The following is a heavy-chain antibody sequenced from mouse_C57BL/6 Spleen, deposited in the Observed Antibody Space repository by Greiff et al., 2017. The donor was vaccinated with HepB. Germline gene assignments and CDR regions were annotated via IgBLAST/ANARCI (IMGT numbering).Heavy chain of an antibody. J-gene: IGHJ4*01. CDR3: ARYGRYGGYHAMDY. CDR2: IRNKANGYTT. D-gene: IGHD2-14*01. Sequence: EVKLVESGGGLVQPGGSLSLSCAASGFTFTDYYMSWVRQPPGKALEWLGFIRNKANGYTTEYSASVKGRFTISRDNSQSILYLQMNALRAEDSATYYCARYGRYGGYHAMDYWGQGTSVTVSS. CDR1: GFTFTDYY. V-gene: IGHV7-3*01.